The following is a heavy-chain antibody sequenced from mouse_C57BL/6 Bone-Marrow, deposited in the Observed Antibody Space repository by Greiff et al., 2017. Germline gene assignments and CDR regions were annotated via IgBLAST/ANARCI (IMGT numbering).Heavy chain of an antibody. Sequence: DVMLVESGGGLVQPKGSLKLSCAASGFSFNTYAMNWVRQAPGKGLEWVARIRSKSNNYATYYADSVKDRFTISRDDSESMLYLQMNNLKTEDTAMYYCVRRSYGNAMDYWGQGTSVTVSS. CDR3: VRRSYGNAMDY. CDR1: GFSFNTYA. V-gene: IGHV10-1*01. CDR2: IRSKSNNYAT. J-gene: IGHJ4*01. D-gene: IGHD1-1*01.